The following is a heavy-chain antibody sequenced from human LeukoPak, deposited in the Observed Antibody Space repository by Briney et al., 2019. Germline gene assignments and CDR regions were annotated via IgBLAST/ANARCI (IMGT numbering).Heavy chain of an antibody. Sequence: SETLSLTCAVSGYSISSGYYWGWIRQPPGNGLEWIGSIYHSGSTYYNPSPKSRVTISVDTSKNQFSLKLSSVTAADTAVYYCSRHENVVVPAAIGYWGQGTLVTVSS. J-gene: IGHJ4*02. CDR1: GYSISSGYY. CDR3: SRHENVVVPAAIGY. V-gene: IGHV4-38-2*01. D-gene: IGHD2-2*01. CDR2: IYHSGST.